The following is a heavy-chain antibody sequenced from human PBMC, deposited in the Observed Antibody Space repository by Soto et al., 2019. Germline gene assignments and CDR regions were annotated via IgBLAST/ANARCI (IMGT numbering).Heavy chain of an antibody. Sequence: PGGSLRLSCAASGFTFSSYAMHWVRQAPGKGLEWVTVIWFDGSNKYYADSMKGRFTISRDNSKNTLFLQMNSLRAEDTAVYYCARDRGSYDYYYGMDVWGQGTTVTVSS. V-gene: IGHV3-33*01. CDR3: ARDRGSYDYYYGMDV. CDR1: GFTFSSYA. D-gene: IGHD5-18*01. J-gene: IGHJ6*02. CDR2: IWFDGSNK.